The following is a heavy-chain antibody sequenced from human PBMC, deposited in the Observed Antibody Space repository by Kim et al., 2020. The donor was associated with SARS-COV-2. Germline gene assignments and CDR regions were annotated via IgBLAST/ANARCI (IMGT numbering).Heavy chain of an antibody. Sequence: GGSLRLSCAVSGFTFSEYSMTWVRQAPGKGLEWVSSISRDSTYIFYADSVRGRFTISRDNAKNSLYLQMNSLRGEDTALYYCARDQDGSSNDLFDYWGQGALVTVSS. CDR2: ISRDSTYI. V-gene: IGHV3-21*01. CDR1: GFTFSEYS. J-gene: IGHJ4*02. CDR3: ARDQDGSSNDLFDY. D-gene: IGHD2-15*01.